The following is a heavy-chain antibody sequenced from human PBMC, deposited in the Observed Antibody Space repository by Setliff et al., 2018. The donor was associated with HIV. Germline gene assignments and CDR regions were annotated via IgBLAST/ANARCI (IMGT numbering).Heavy chain of an antibody. D-gene: IGHD2-2*01. CDR1: GYTFTGYY. Sequence: GASVKVSCKASGYTFTGYYMHWVRQAPGQGLEWMGRINPSGGGTDYAQKFQGRVTMTRDTSINTAYMELTSLRSDDTAVYYCAREPRMCYSTTCYAEFDYWGQGTPVTVSS. J-gene: IGHJ4*02. V-gene: IGHV1-2*06. CDR3: AREPRMCYSTTCYAEFDY. CDR2: INPSGGGT.